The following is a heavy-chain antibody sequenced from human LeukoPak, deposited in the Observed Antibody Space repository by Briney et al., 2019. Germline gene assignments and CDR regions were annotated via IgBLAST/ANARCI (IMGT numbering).Heavy chain of an antibody. CDR1: GGSISSYY. V-gene: IGHV4-59*01. Sequence: PSETLSLTCTVSGGSISSYYWSWIRQPPGRGLEWIGYIYYSGTTNYNPSLKSRVTISVDTSKNQFSLKLSSVTAADAAVYYCARGVYIAAAQYGYWGQGTLVTVSS. J-gene: IGHJ4*02. CDR2: IYYSGTT. CDR3: ARGVYIAAAQYGY. D-gene: IGHD6-13*01.